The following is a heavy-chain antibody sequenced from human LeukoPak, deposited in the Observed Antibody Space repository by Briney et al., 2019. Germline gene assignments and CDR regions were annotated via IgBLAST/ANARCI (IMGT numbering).Heavy chain of an antibody. CDR3: ARAEGSSWYPPPTLVDY. CDR2: MNPNSGNT. D-gene: IGHD6-13*01. J-gene: IGHJ4*02. V-gene: IGHV1-8*01. Sequence: ASVKVSCEASGYTFTSYDINWVRQATGQGLEWMGWMNPNSGNTGYAQKFQGRVTMTRSTSISTAYMELSSLRSEDTAVYYCARAEGSSWYPPPTLVDYWGQGTLVTVSS. CDR1: GYTFTSYD.